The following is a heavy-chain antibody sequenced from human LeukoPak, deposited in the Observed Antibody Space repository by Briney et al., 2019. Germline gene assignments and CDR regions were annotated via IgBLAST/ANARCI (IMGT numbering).Heavy chain of an antibody. CDR1: GFTFSSYI. CDR3: VRWATGYDY. Sequence: GGSLRLSCAASGFTFSSYIINWVRQAPGKGLVWVSRINSDGSSTSYADSVKGRFTISRDNAKNTLYLQMNSLRAEDTAVYYCVRWATGYDYWGQGTLVTVSS. D-gene: IGHD4-23*01. J-gene: IGHJ4*02. V-gene: IGHV3-74*01. CDR2: INSDGSST.